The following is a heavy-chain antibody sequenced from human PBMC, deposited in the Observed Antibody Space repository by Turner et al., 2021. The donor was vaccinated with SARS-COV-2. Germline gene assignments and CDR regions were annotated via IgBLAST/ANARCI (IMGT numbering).Heavy chain of an antibody. J-gene: IGHJ4*02. CDR3: AKGGYSGSTFDY. D-gene: IGHD1-26*01. CDR2: ISYDGSNK. V-gene: IGHV3-30*04. CDR1: GFSFSNYA. Sequence: QVQLVESGGGVVQPGGSLRLACAASGFSFSNYAMHWVRQAPGKGLEWVAVISYDGSNKYYADSVKGRFTISRDNSKNTLYLQMNSLRAEDTAVYYCAKGGYSGSTFDYWGQGTLVTVSS.